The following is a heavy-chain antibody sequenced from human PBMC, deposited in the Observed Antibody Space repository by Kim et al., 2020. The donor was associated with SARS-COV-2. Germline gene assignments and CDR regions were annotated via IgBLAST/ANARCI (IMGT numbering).Heavy chain of an antibody. Sequence: ASVKVSCKASGYTFTSYAMHWVRQAPGQRLEWMGWINAGNGNTKYSQKFQGRVTITRDTSASTAYMELSSLRSEDTAVYYCARDLGDIVVVPAAIWGMDVWGQGTTVTVSS. CDR1: GYTFTSYA. CDR3: ARDLGDIVVVPAAIWGMDV. V-gene: IGHV1-3*01. J-gene: IGHJ6*02. CDR2: INAGNGNT. D-gene: IGHD2-2*02.